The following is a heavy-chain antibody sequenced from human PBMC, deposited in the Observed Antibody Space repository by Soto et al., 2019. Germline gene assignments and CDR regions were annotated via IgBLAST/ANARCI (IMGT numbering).Heavy chain of an antibody. CDR3: AGGDNYSASGV. J-gene: IGHJ6*02. V-gene: IGHV3-30-3*01. D-gene: IGHD2-15*01. Sequence: QLQLVESGGGVVQPGRSLRLSCTASGSTFSNYIMHWVRQAPGKGLEWVAFISYDGSNKDYADSVEGRITIAKDNSKSSRFLQLSRLRPKATAVYDWAGGDNYSASGVWGQGTTVTASS. CDR1: GSTFSNYI. CDR2: ISYDGSNK.